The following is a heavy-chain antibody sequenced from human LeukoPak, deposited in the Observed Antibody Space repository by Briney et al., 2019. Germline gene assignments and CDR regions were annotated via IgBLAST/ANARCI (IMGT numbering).Heavy chain of an antibody. CDR3: ARATYSSGWYAAGFFDY. CDR1: GFTFSSYS. Sequence: PGGSLRLSCAASGFTFSSYSMNWVRQAPGKGLEWVAFIRYDGSNKYYADSVKGRFTISRDNSKNTLYLQMNSLRAEDTAVYYCARATYSSGWYAAGFFDYWGQGTLVTVSS. CDR2: IRYDGSNK. J-gene: IGHJ4*02. D-gene: IGHD6-19*01. V-gene: IGHV3-30*02.